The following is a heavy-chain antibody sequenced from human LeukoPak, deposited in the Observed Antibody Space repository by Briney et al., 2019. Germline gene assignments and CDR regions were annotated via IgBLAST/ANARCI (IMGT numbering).Heavy chain of an antibody. CDR1: GGTFSSYA. CDR3: ARVVVVTGVESSYFDL. Sequence: ASVKVSCKASGGTFSSYAISWVRQAPGQGLEWMGGIIPIFGTANYAQKFQGRVTITADESTSTAYMELSSLRLEDTAVYYCARVVVVTGVESSYFDLWGRGTLVTVSS. J-gene: IGHJ2*01. V-gene: IGHV1-69*13. D-gene: IGHD2-21*02. CDR2: IIPIFGTA.